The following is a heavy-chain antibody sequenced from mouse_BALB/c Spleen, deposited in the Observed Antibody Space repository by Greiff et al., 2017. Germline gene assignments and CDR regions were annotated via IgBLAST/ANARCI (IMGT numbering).Heavy chain of an antibody. D-gene: IGHD2-3*01. V-gene: IGHV1S56*01. CDR2: IYPGNVNT. Sequence: VQLQQSGPELVKPGASVRISCKASGYTFTSYYIHWVKQRPGQGLEWIGWIYPGNVNTKYNEKFKGKATLTADKSSSTAYMQLSSLTSEDSAVYFCARSNGYYYEGGFAYWGQGTLVTVSA. CDR3: ARSNGYYYEGGFAY. CDR1: GYTFTSYY. J-gene: IGHJ3*01.